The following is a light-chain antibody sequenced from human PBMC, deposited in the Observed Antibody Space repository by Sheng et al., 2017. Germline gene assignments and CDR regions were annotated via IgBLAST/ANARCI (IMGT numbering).Light chain of an antibody. CDR3: QQRSRWVT. CDR1: RSLSVNY. Sequence: EIVLTQSPGTLSLSPGERATLSCRTSRSLSVNYLAWYQQKPGQAPRLLIYDASNRATGIPARFSGSGSGTDFTLTISSLEPEDFAIYYCQQRSRWVTFGGGTKVEIQ. J-gene: IGKJ4*01. V-gene: IGKV3-11*01. CDR2: DAS.